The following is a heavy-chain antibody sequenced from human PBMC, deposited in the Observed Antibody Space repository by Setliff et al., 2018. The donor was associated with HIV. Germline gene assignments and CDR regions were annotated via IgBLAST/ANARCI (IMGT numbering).Heavy chain of an antibody. CDR3: ASPTAIPHWGQGTLVTGGNSEDDTFDI. J-gene: IGHJ3*02. Sequence: ASVKVSCKASGGTFSTYVINWARQAPGQGLEWMGGIIPILGIVNYAQRFQGRVTITADESTSTGYMELSSLRSEDTAVYYCASPTAIPHWGQGTLVTGGNSEDDTFDIWGQGTMVTVS. V-gene: IGHV1-69*10. D-gene: IGHD2-21*02. CDR2: IIPILGIV. CDR1: GGTFSTYV.